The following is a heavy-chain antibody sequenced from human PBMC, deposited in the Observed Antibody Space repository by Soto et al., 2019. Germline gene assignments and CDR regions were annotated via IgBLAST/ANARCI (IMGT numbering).Heavy chain of an antibody. D-gene: IGHD1-7*01. CDR3: ARDGGTGTSSSHYYYYGMDV. CDR1: GGTFSSYA. Sequence: QVQLVQSGAEVKKPGSSVKVSCKASGGTFSSYAISWVRQAPGQGLEWMGGIIPIFGTANYAQKFQGRVTITADESTSTAYMELSSLRSEDTAMYYCARDGGTGTSSSHYYYYGMDVWGQGTTVTVSS. CDR2: IIPIFGTA. V-gene: IGHV1-69*01. J-gene: IGHJ6*02.